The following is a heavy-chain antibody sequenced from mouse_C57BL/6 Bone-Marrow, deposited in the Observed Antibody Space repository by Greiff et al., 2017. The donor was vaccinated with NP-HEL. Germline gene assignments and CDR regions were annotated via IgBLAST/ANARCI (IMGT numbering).Heavy chain of an antibody. V-gene: IGHV1-59*01. D-gene: IGHD6-2*01. CDR3: AKELLFYTMDY. Sequence: VKLQQSGAELVRPGTSVKLSCKASGYTFTSYWMHWVKQRPGQGLEWIGVIDPSDSYTNYNQKFKGKATLTVDTSSSTAYMQLSILTSMDSAVNYCAKELLFYTMDYCGQGTAVTVSS. CDR2: IDPSDSYT. CDR1: GYTFTSYW. J-gene: IGHJ4*01.